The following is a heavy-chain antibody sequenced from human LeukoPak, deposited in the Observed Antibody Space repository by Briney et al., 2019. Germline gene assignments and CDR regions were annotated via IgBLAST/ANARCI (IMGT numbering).Heavy chain of an antibody. CDR3: AKEWSGTSD. CDR2: ISYDGSNK. Sequence: GGSLRLSCAASGFTFSSYGMHWVRQAPGKGLEWVAVISYDGSNKYYADSVQGRFTISRDNSKNTLYLQMNSLRAEDTAVYYCAKEWSGTSDWGQGTLVTVSS. J-gene: IGHJ4*02. V-gene: IGHV3-30*18. CDR1: GFTFSSYG. D-gene: IGHD2-15*01.